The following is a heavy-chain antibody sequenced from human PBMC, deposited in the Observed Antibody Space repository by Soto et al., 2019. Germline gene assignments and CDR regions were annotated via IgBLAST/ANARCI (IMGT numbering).Heavy chain of an antibody. Sequence: GASVKVSCKVSGYTLTELSMHWVRQAPGKGLEWMGGFDPEDGETIYAQKFQGRVTMTEDTSTDTAYMELSSLRSEDTAVYYCANYGSGSYYNGPFDYWGQGTLVTVSS. J-gene: IGHJ4*02. CDR3: ANYGSGSYYNGPFDY. V-gene: IGHV1-24*01. D-gene: IGHD3-10*01. CDR2: FDPEDGET. CDR1: GYTLTELS.